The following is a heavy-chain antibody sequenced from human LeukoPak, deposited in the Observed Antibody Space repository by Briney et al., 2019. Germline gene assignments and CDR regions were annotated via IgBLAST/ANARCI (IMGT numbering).Heavy chain of an antibody. D-gene: IGHD3-22*01. CDR3: ARWLRLNYYDSSGQFDY. CDR1: GGSISSYY. CDR2: IYTSGST. Sequence: SETLSLTCTVSGGSISSYYWSWIRQPAGKGLEWIGRIYTSGSTNYNPSLKSRVTMLVDTSKNQFSLKLSSVTAADTAVYYCARWLRLNYYDSSGQFDYWGQGTLVTVSS. V-gene: IGHV4-4*07. J-gene: IGHJ4*02.